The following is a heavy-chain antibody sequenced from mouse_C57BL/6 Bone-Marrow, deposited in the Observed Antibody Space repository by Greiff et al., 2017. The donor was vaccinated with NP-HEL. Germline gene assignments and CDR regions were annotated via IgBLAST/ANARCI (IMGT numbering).Heavy chain of an antibody. V-gene: IGHV6-3*01. CDR1: GFTFSNYW. Sequence: EVKVEESGGGLVQPGGSMKLSCVASGFTFSNYWMNWVRQSPEKGLEWVAQIRLKSDNYATHYAESVKGRFTISRDDSKSSVYLQMNNLRAEDTGIYYCTGGPTVVAHWYFDVWGTGTTVTVSS. CDR2: IRLKSDNYAT. CDR3: TGGPTVVAHWYFDV. J-gene: IGHJ1*03. D-gene: IGHD1-1*01.